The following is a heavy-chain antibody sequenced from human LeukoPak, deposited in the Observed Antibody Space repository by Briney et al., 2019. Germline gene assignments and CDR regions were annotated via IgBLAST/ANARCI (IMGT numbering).Heavy chain of an antibody. Sequence: GGSLRLSCAASGFALSSHWMTWVRQVPGRGPEWVANVNRDGSETYYLDSVKGRFTISKDNAKNSLYLQMNSLRAEDTALYHCARSNGMDVWGQGTTVIVSS. V-gene: IGHV3-7*03. J-gene: IGHJ6*02. D-gene: IGHD2/OR15-2a*01. CDR1: GFALSSHW. CDR3: ARSNGMDV. CDR2: VNRDGSET.